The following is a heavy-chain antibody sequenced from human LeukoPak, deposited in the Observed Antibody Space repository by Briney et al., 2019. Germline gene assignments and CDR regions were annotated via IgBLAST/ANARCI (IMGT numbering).Heavy chain of an antibody. CDR3: ASHYCNTTTCVGVFDI. CDR2: IYYSGST. J-gene: IGHJ3*02. Sequence: PSETLSLTCTVSGGSISSYYWSWIRQPPGKGLEWIGYIYYSGSTNYNPSLKSRVTISVDTSKNQFSLKLSSVTAADTAVYYCASHYCNTTTCVGVFDIWGQGTMVTVSS. V-gene: IGHV4-59*08. CDR1: GGSISSYY. D-gene: IGHD2/OR15-2a*01.